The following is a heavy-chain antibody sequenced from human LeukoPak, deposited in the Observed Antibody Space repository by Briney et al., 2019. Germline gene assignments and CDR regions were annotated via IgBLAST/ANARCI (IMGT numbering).Heavy chain of an antibody. D-gene: IGHD6-13*01. CDR1: GGSFSGYY. J-gene: IGHJ5*02. V-gene: IGHV4-34*01. Sequence: SETLSLTCAVYGGSFSGYYWSWIRQPPGKGLEWIGEINHSGSTNYNPSLKSRVTISVDTSKNQFSLKLSSVTAADTAVYYCARIGAAAGHNWLDPWGQGTLVTVSS. CDR2: INHSGST. CDR3: ARIGAAAGHNWLDP.